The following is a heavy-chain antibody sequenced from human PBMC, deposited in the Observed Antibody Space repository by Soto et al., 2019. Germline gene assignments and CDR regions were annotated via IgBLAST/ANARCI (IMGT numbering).Heavy chain of an antibody. V-gene: IGHV3-64D*06. D-gene: IGHD1-26*01. J-gene: IGHJ2*01. CDR3: AEDGIRASVPVSAFLLNRSSDL. Sequence: GKGLEYVSAIRSKGGSTCYAESVKGRFTISRDNSKNTLYLQMSRRRAEDTAFFFQAEDGIRASVPVSAFLLNRSSDL. CDR2: IRSKGGST.